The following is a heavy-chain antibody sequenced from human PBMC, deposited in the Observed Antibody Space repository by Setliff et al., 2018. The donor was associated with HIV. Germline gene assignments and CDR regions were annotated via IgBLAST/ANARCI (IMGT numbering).Heavy chain of an antibody. V-gene: IGHV4-34*01. Sequence: PSETLSLTCAVYGGSFSAYHWSWIRQTPGKGLEWLGEINHSGSTAYNLALESRVSMSIDTSKNQFSLKLTSVTAADTAIYYCARGRDYTDSWFRPFYLDFWGHGNLVTVSS. CDR2: INHSGST. D-gene: IGHD3-3*01. J-gene: IGHJ4*01. CDR3: ARGRDYTDSWFRPFYLDF. CDR1: GGSFSAYH.